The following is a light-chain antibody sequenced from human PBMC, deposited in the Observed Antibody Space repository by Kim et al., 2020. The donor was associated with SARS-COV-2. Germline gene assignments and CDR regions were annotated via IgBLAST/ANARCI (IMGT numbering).Light chain of an antibody. Sequence: QPATLPSTWNANDVSNRGATWLQQFQDHAPNLLSYRDNNRPSGISQRFSASRSETTASLTITGVQPEDEADYYCSAWDSSLSAWVFGGGTQLTVL. J-gene: IGLJ3*02. CDR3: SAWDSSLSAWV. CDR1: ANDVSNRG. CDR2: RDN. V-gene: IGLV10-54*04.